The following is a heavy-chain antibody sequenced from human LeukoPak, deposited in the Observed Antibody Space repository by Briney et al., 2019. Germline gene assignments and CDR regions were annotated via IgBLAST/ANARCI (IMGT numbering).Heavy chain of an antibody. CDR1: GFTFSSYA. Sequence: GGSLRLSCATSGFTFSSYAMSWVRQAPGKGLEWVSGISGSTYYADSVKGRFTISRDKSKNTLYLQMNSLRAEDTAVYYCAKWGIAAAVSSGWFDPWGQGTLVTVSS. CDR3: AKWGIAAAVSSGWFDP. D-gene: IGHD6-13*01. CDR2: ISGST. V-gene: IGHV3-23*01. J-gene: IGHJ5*02.